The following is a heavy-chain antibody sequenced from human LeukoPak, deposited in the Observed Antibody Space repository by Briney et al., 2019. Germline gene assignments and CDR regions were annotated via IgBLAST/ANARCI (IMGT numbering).Heavy chain of an antibody. J-gene: IGHJ6*02. V-gene: IGHV4-59*08. CDR3: ARHHDYYYCMDV. CDR1: GGSISTYY. Sequence: SETLSLTCTVSGGSISTYYWRWVRQPPGKGLEWLGYIYYSGSINYNPSLQSRVTISVDTSKNQFSLKLSSVTAADTAVYYCARHHDYYYCMDVWGQGTTVTVSS. CDR2: IYYSGSI.